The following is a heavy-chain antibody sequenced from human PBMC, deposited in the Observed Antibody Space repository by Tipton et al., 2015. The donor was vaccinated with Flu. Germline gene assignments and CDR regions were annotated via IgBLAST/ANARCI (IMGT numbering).Heavy chain of an antibody. CDR3: ARDPAGYYDNSAYYIFDY. V-gene: IGHV4-59*12. CDR2: AYYSGST. J-gene: IGHJ4*02. D-gene: IGHD3-22*01. CDR1: GDSISSYY. Sequence: TLSLTCTVSGDSISSYYWSWIRQPPGKGLEWIGYAYYSGSTNYNPSLKSRVTISVDTSKNQFSLKLSSVTAADTAVYYCARDPAGYYDNSAYYIFDYWGQGTLVTVSS.